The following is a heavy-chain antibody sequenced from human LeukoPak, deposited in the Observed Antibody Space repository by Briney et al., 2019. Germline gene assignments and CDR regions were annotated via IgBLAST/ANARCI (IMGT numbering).Heavy chain of an antibody. D-gene: IGHD4-17*01. Sequence: ASVKVSCKASGYTFTGYYMHWVRQAPGQGLEWMGWINPNSGGTNYAQKFQGRVTMTRDTSISTAYMELSRLRSDDTAVYYCASGPPGDYGRHYYYYYMDVWGKGTTVTVSS. CDR1: GYTFTGYY. J-gene: IGHJ6*03. CDR2: INPNSGGT. V-gene: IGHV1-2*02. CDR3: ASGPPGDYGRHYYYYYMDV.